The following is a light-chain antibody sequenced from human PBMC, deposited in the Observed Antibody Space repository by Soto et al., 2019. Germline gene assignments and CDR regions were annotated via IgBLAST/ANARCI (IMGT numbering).Light chain of an antibody. CDR2: EVN. CDR1: SSDVGGYNF. J-gene: IGLJ2*01. CDR3: SSYTSTNTLIL. V-gene: IGLV2-14*01. Sequence: QSALTQPASLSGSPGQSITISCTGTSSDVGGYNFVSWYQQHPGNPPKLLIFEVNNRPLGVSDRFSGSKSGNTASLTISGLQATDEADYYCSSYTSTNTLILFGGGTKLTVL.